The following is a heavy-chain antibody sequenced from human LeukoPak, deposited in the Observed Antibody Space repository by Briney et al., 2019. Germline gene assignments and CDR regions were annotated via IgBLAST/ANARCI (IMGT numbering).Heavy chain of an antibody. V-gene: IGHV3-74*01. CDR2: ISADGCVT. D-gene: IGHD2-15*01. Sequence: GGSLRFSCADSGFTFSRYWMHWVRQTPGKGLLWVSCISADGCVTRYADSGKGRFTTSRDNTTSTLYLQMHSLRAEDTAVYYCATAGGDGSRMGFDPWGQGTLVTVSS. CDR3: ATAGGDGSRMGFDP. J-gene: IGHJ5*02. CDR1: GFTFSRYW.